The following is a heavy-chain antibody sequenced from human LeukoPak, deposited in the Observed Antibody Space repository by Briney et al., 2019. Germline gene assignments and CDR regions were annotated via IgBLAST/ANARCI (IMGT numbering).Heavy chain of an antibody. CDR1: GYTFTSYA. D-gene: IGHD1-1*01. V-gene: IGHV1-8*03. CDR3: ARADHNYWNAFDI. CDR2: MNPNSGNK. J-gene: IGHJ3*02. Sequence: ASVKVSCKASGYTFTSYAMNWVRQATGQGLEWMGWMNPNSGNKGYAQKFQGRFSITRDTSTNTAYMELSSLRSEDTAVYYCARADHNYWNAFDIWGQGTLVTVSS.